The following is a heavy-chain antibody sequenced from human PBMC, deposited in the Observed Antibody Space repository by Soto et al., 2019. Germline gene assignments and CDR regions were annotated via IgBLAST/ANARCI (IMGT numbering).Heavy chain of an antibody. CDR1: GYTLTELS. Sequence: ASVKVSCKVSGYTLTELSMHWVRQAPGKGLEWMGGFDPEDGETIYAQKFQGRVTMTEDTSTDTAYMELSSLRSEDTAVYYCATLTRIYCSSTSCYDTNYYYYGMDVWGQGTTVTVSS. D-gene: IGHD2-2*01. J-gene: IGHJ6*02. V-gene: IGHV1-24*01. CDR3: ATLTRIYCSSTSCYDTNYYYYGMDV. CDR2: FDPEDGET.